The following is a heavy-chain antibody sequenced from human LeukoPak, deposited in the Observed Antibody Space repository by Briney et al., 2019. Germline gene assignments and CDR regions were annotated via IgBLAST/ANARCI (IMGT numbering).Heavy chain of an antibody. CDR3: ARDRPIDYGSGSYFDY. Sequence: KTGGSLRLSCAASGFTFSSYAMSWVRQAPGKGLEWVSSISSSSSYIYCADSVKGRFTISRDNAKNSLYLQMNSLRAEDTAVYYCARDRPIDYGSGSYFDYWGQGTLVTVSS. CDR1: GFTFSSYA. CDR2: ISSSSSYI. J-gene: IGHJ4*02. V-gene: IGHV3-21*01. D-gene: IGHD3-10*01.